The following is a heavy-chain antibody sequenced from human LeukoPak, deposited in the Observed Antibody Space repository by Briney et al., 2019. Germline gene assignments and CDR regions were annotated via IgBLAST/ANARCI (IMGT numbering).Heavy chain of an antibody. CDR1: GFTFSDYY. CDR2: ISSSGSTI. V-gene: IGHV3-11*04. D-gene: IGHD5-18*01. Sequence: GSLRLSCAASGFTFSDYYMSWIRQAPGKGLEWVSYISSSGSTIYYADSVKGRFTISRDNAKNSLYLQMNSLRAEDTAVYYCARSLTQGHTEQYFDYWGQGTLVTVSS. CDR3: ARSLTQGHTEQYFDY. J-gene: IGHJ4*02.